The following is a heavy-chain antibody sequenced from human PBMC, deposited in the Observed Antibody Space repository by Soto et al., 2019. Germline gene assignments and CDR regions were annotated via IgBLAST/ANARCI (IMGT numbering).Heavy chain of an antibody. CDR1: GFTFDDYG. J-gene: IGHJ4*02. CDR3: ARALGSYPRYYFDY. Sequence: GGSLRLSCAASGFTFDDYGMSWVRQAPGKGLEWVSGINWNGSSTGYADSVKGRFTISRDNAKNSLYLQMNSLRAEDTALYYCARALGSYPRYYFDYWGQGTLVTVSS. V-gene: IGHV3-20*04. D-gene: IGHD1-26*01. CDR2: INWNGSST.